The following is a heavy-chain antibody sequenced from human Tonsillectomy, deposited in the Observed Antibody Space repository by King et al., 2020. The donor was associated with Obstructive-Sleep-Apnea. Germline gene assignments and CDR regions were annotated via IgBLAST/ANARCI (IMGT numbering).Heavy chain of an antibody. CDR1: GGAISSSSYY. Sequence: QMQLQESGPGLVKPSETLSLTCTVSGGAISSSSYYWGWIRQPPGKGLEWIGSIYYSGSTYYNPSLKSRVTISDDTSKNQFSLKLSSVTAADTAVYYCARDRTYFYDNKGGGIGYWGQGTQVTVSS. CDR2: IYYSGST. V-gene: IGHV4-39*07. D-gene: IGHD3-22*01. CDR3: ARDRTYFYDNKGGGIGY. J-gene: IGHJ4*02.